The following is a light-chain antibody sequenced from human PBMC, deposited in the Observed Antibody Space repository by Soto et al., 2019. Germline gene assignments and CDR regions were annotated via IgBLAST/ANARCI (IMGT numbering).Light chain of an antibody. CDR2: GAS. CDR3: QHYCSSLLFT. J-gene: IGKJ3*01. V-gene: IGKV3-20*01. Sequence: EIVLTQSPCTLSLSPGERATLSCRASQSVSSSYFSWYQQKPGQAPRLLIYGASSRATGIPDRFSGSGSGTDVTLTISRLEPADVAVYYCQHYCSSLLFTFGPGTKVDI. CDR1: QSVSSSY.